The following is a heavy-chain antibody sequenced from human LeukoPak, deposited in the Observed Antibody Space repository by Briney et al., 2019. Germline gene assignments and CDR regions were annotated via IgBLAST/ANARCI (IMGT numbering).Heavy chain of an antibody. J-gene: IGHJ4*02. CDR1: GYTFTSYG. V-gene: IGHV1-18*01. D-gene: IGHD3-22*01. CDR3: AAPGGDDSSGYYYAFDY. CDR2: ISAYNGNT. Sequence: ASVKVSCKASGYTFTSYGISWVRQAPGQGLEWMGWISAYNGNTNYAQKLQGRVTITADESTSTAYMELSSLRSEDTAVYYCAAPGGDDSSGYYYAFDYWGQGTLVTVSS.